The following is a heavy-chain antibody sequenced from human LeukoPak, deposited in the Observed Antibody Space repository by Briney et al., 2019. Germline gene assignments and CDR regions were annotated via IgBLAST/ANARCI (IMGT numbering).Heavy chain of an antibody. CDR1: GFTVRSNS. Sequence: GGSLRLSCTVSGFTVRSNSMSGVRPAPGRGGEWVSFIYSYNTQYTDSRQGRVTISRDNTQKTLYLQMNSLRSEGTALYCFARQAGAYSHPYDYWGGRTLVTLSS. J-gene: IGHJ4*02. CDR3: ARQAGAYSHPYDY. D-gene: IGHD4/OR15-4a*01. CDR2: IYSYNT. V-gene: IGHV3-53*01.